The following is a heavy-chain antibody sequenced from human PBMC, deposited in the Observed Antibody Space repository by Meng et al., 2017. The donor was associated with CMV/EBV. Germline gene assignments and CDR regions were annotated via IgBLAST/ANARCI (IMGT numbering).Heavy chain of an antibody. J-gene: IGHJ6*02. D-gene: IGHD3-9*01. CDR3: ARDYRITIGPFYYYYGMDV. V-gene: IGHV3-33*01. Sequence: GESLKISCAASGFTFSSSGLHWVRQAPGKGLEWVAVIWSDGTSKHYTDSVKGRFTISRDNSKNTMYLQMNSLRAEDTAVYYCARDYRITIGPFYYYYGMDVWGQGTTVTVSS. CDR2: IWSDGTSK. CDR1: GFTFSSSG.